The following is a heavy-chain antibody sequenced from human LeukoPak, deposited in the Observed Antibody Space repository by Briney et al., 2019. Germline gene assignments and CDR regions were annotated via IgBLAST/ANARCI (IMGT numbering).Heavy chain of an antibody. V-gene: IGHV4-34*01. Sequence: KSSETLSLTCAVYGGSFSGYYWSWIRQPPGKGLEWIGEINHSGSTNYNPSLKSRVTISVDTSKNQFSPKLSSVTAADTAVYYCARGGTEVLLPAADAFDIWGQGTMVTVSS. CDR1: GGSFSGYY. D-gene: IGHD3-10*01. CDR3: ARGGTEVLLPAADAFDI. CDR2: INHSGST. J-gene: IGHJ3*02.